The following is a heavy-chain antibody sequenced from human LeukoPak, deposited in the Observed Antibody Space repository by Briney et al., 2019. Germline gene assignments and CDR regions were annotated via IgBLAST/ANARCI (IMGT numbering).Heavy chain of an antibody. Sequence: PSETLSLTCAVYGGSFSGYYWSWIRQPPGKGLEWIGEINHSGSTNYNPSLKSRVTISVDTSKNQFSLKLSSVTAADTAVYYCARCGSSWYYYYYGMDVWGQGTTVTVSS. CDR3: ARCGSSWYYYYYGMDV. J-gene: IGHJ6*02. CDR1: GGSFSGYY. CDR2: INHSGST. D-gene: IGHD6-13*01. V-gene: IGHV4-34*01.